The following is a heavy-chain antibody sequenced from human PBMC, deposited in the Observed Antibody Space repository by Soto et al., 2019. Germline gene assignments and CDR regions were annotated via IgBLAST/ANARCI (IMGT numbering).Heavy chain of an antibody. CDR1: GFTFSSYN. J-gene: IGHJ6*02. Sequence: HPGGSLRLSCAASGFTFSSYNMNWVRQAPGKGLEWVSYISSSGSTIYYADSVKGRFTISRDNSKNTLYLQMNSLRAEDTALYYCARGGGEKTIAARLSYYFGMDVWGQGTTVTVSS. CDR3: ARGGGEKTIAARLSYYFGMDV. V-gene: IGHV3-48*01. CDR2: ISSSGSTI. D-gene: IGHD6-6*01.